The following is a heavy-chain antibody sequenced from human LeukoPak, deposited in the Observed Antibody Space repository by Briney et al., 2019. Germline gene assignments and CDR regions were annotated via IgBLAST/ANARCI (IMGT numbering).Heavy chain of an antibody. V-gene: IGHV4-61*02. CDR3: ARRGTVTTWFDY. D-gene: IGHD4-17*01. J-gene: IGHJ4*02. CDR2: IYTSGST. CDR1: GGSISSGSYY. Sequence: SETLSLTCTVSGGSISSGSYYRSWIRQPAGKGLEWIGRIYTSGSTNYNPSLKSRVTISVDTSKNQFSLKLSSVTAADTAVYYCARRGTVTTWFDYWGQGTLVTVSS.